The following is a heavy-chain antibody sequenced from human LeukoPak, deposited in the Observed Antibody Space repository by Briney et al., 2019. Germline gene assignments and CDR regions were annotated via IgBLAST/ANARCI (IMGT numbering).Heavy chain of an antibody. J-gene: IGHJ4*02. V-gene: IGHV3-30-3*02. CDR2: ISYDGSNK. CDR1: GFTFSSYA. Sequence: GRSLRLSCAASGFTFSSYAMHWVRQAPGKGLEWVAVISYDGSNKYNADSVKGRFTISRDNSKNTLYLQMNSLRAEDTAVYYCAKISRYDPSDGFPFDYWGQGTLVTVSS. CDR3: AKISRYDPSDGFPFDY. D-gene: IGHD3-3*01.